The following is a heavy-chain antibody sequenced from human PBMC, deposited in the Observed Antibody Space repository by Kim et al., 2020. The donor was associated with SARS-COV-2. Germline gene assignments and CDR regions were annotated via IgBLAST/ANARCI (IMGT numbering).Heavy chain of an antibody. CDR2: ISYDGSNK. Sequence: GGSLRLSCAASGFTFSSYAMHWVRQAPGKGLEWVAVISYDGSNKYYVDSVKGRFTISRDNSKNTLYLQMNSQRAEDTAVYYCARDKDYYDSSGYIPPDYFDYWGQGTLVTVSS. V-gene: IGHV3-30*04. D-gene: IGHD3-22*01. CDR1: GFTFSSYA. J-gene: IGHJ4*02. CDR3: ARDKDYYDSSGYIPPDYFDY.